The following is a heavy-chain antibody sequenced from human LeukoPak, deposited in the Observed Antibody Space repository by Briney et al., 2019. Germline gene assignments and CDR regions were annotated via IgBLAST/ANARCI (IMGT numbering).Heavy chain of an antibody. V-gene: IGHV3-7*01. Sequence: GGSLRLSCAASGFTFSSYWMSWVRQAPGKGLEWVANIKQDGSEKYYVDSVKGRFTISRDNAKNSLYLQMNSLRAEDTAVYYCARDRKTRLLRFYYGMDVWGQGTTVTVSS. CDR1: GFTFSSYW. J-gene: IGHJ6*02. D-gene: IGHD3-22*01. CDR2: IKQDGSEK. CDR3: ARDRKTRLLRFYYGMDV.